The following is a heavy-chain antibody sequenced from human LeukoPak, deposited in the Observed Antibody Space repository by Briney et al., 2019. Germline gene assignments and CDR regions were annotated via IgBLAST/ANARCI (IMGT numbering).Heavy chain of an antibody. CDR3: ASDIVATSGDF. V-gene: IGHV3-11*01. CDR1: GFTSSDYY. CDR2: ITSSGDDI. D-gene: IGHD5-12*01. J-gene: IGHJ4*02. Sequence: KPGGSLRLSCAASGFTSSDYYMSWIRQAPGKGLEWVAYITSSGDDIYYADSVKGRFTISRDNAKNALFLRMSSLRVEDTATYYCASDIVATSGDFWGQGTLVSVSS.